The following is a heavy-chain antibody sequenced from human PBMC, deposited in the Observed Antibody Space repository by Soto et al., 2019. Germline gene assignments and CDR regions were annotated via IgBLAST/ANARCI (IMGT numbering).Heavy chain of an antibody. CDR1: GFTFSSYG. D-gene: IGHD2-2*01. CDR2: MSYDGRKK. V-gene: IGHV3-30*18. CDR3: AKDTEDCSRTSCNPGINWFDP. Sequence: GRSLRLSCAGSGFTFSSYGMHWVRQAPGKGLEWVAIMSYDGRKKYYADSVKGRFTISRNTSKNTLYLQMDSLRAEDTAVYYCAKDTEDCSRTSCNPGINWFDPWGQGTLVTVSS. J-gene: IGHJ5*02.